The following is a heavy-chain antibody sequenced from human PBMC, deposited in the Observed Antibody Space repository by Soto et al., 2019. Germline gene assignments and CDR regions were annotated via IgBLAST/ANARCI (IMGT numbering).Heavy chain of an antibody. V-gene: IGHV1-2*02. CDR2: INPNSGGT. Sequence: ASVKVSCKASGYTFTGYYMHWVRQAPGQGLEWMGWINPNSGGTNYAQKFQGRVTMTRDTSISTAYMELSRLRSDDTAVYYCARGQGILWWGPNYYGMDVWGQGTTVTVSS. D-gene: IGHD2-21*01. CDR1: GYTFTGYY. CDR3: ARGQGILWWGPNYYGMDV. J-gene: IGHJ6*02.